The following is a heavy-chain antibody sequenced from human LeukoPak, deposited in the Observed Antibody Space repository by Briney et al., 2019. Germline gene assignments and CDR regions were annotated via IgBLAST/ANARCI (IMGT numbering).Heavy chain of an antibody. CDR1: GGSISSSSYY. V-gene: IGHV4-39*07. J-gene: IGHJ5*02. D-gene: IGHD4-17*01. Sequence: PSETLSLTCTVSGGSISSSSYYWGWIRQPPGKGLEWIGSIYYSGSTYYNPSLKSRVTISVDTSKNQFSLKLSSVTAADTAVYYCARAKTTVRFDPWGQGTLVTVSS. CDR3: ARAKTTVRFDP. CDR2: IYYSGST.